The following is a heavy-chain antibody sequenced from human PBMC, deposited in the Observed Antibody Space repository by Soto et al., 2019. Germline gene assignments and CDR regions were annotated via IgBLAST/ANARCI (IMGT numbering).Heavy chain of an antibody. Sequence: PSETLSLTCTVSGGSIISSSYYWVWIRQPPGKGLEWIGSIYYSGSTYYNPSLKSRVTISVDTSKNQFSLKLSSVTAADTAVYYCARHYYDSSGYHFDYWGQGTLVTVSS. D-gene: IGHD3-22*01. J-gene: IGHJ4*02. CDR2: IYYSGST. CDR3: ARHYYDSSGYHFDY. V-gene: IGHV4-39*01. CDR1: GGSIISSSYY.